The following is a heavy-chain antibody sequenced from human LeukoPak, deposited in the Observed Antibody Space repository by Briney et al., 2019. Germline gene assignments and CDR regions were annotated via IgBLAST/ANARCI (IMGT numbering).Heavy chain of an antibody. CDR1: GGTFSSYA. J-gene: IGHJ4*02. V-gene: IGHV1-69*13. Sequence: SVKVSCKASGGTFSSYAISWVRQAPGQGLEWMGGIIPIFGTANYAQKFQGRVTITADESTSTAYMELSSLRSEDTAVYYCATHGSRLVLGRYCSGGSCYPFDYGGQGTLVTVSS. CDR3: ATHGSRLVLGRYCSGGSCYPFDY. CDR2: IIPIFGTA. D-gene: IGHD2-15*01.